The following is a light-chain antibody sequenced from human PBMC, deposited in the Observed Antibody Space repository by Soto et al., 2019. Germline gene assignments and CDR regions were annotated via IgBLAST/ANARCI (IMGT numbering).Light chain of an antibody. Sequence: DIQLTQSPSFLSPSIGESVTITCQASQDISNYLNWYQQKPGKAPNLLIYDASNLETGVPSRFSGSGSGTQFTFTITSLQPEDIATYYCQQYDHLPAFGGGTKVDI. CDR2: DAS. V-gene: IGKV1-33*01. CDR1: QDISNY. CDR3: QQYDHLPA. J-gene: IGKJ4*01.